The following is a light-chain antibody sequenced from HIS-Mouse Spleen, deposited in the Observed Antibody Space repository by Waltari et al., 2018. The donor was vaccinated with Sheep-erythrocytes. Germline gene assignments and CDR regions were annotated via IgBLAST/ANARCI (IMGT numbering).Light chain of an antibody. CDR1: SSDVGGYNY. Sequence: QSALTQPRSVSGSPGQSVTISCTGTSSDVGGYNYVSWYQQHPGKAPKLMIYEVSKRPSGVRDRFSGSKSGNTASLTISVLQAEDEADYYCCSYAGSYNHVFATGTKVTVL. V-gene: IGLV2-11*01. CDR3: CSYAGSYNHV. J-gene: IGLJ1*01. CDR2: EVS.